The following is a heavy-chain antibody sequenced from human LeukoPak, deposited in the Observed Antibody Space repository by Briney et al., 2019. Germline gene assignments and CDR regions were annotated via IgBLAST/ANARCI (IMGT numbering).Heavy chain of an antibody. CDR3: AELGITMIGGV. CDR1: GFTFSSYN. J-gene: IGHJ6*04. D-gene: IGHD3-10*02. Sequence: GGSLRLSCAVSGFTFSSYNMNWVRQAPGKGLEWVSSITSGSSYIYYADSVKGRFTISRDNAKNSLYLQMNSLRAEDTAVYYCAELGITMIGGVWGKGTTVTISS. CDR2: ITSGSSYI. V-gene: IGHV3-21*01.